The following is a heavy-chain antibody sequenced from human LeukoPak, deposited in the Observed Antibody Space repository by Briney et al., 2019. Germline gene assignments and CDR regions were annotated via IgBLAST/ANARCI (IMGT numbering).Heavy chain of an antibody. D-gene: IGHD5-24*01. CDR3: ARDIEPDGYNSGPFDY. CDR1: GLTFSTSG. V-gene: IGHV3-21*06. J-gene: IGHJ4*02. CDR2: IGPTGSDR. Sequence: AGGSLRLSCTASGLTFSTSGFNWVRQAPGKGLEWVASIGPTGSDRYHADSIKGRFTISRDNANNFLYLQMNSLRAEDTAVYYCARDIEPDGYNSGPFDYWGQGTLVTVSS.